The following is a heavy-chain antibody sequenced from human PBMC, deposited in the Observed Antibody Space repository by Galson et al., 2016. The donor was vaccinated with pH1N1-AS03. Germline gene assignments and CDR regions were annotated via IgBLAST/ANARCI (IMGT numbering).Heavy chain of an antibody. CDR2: IYTSGST. Sequence: LSLTCTVSGASISSGSYYWSWIRQPAGKGLECIGRIYTSGSTYYNPSLKSRVTISVDTSKNQFSLKLSSLTAADTAMYYCARFTMGAFDYWGQGTLATVSS. V-gene: IGHV4-61*02. CDR3: ARFTMGAFDY. J-gene: IGHJ4*02. D-gene: IGHD3-3*01. CDR1: GASISSGSYY.